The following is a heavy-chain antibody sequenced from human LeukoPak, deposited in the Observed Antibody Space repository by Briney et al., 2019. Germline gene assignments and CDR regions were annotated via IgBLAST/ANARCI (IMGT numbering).Heavy chain of an antibody. CDR3: ARVSFYCSSTSCSGAYGMDV. Sequence: SQTLSLTCAVSGGSISSGGYSWSWIRQPPGKGLKWIVYIYHSRSTYYNPSLKSRVTISVDRSKNQFSLKLSSVTAADTAVYYCARVSFYCSSTSCSGAYGMDVWGQGTTVTVSS. J-gene: IGHJ6*02. V-gene: IGHV4-30-2*01. CDR1: GGSISSGGYS. CDR2: IYHSRST. D-gene: IGHD2-2*01.